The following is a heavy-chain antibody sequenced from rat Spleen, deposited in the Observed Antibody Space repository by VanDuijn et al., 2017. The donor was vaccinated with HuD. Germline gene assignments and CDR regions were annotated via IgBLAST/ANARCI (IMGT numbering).Heavy chain of an antibody. CDR2: IYTDGSST. CDR1: GFTFSKSY. CDR3: ARRGGRGYFDY. V-gene: IGHV5-25*01. J-gene: IGHJ2*01. D-gene: IGHD1-11*01. Sequence: EVQLVESGGDLVQPGRSMKLSCAASGFTFSKSYMAWVRQAPGKGLEWVSSIYTDGSSTYYRDSVKGRYTISRDNAKSSLYLQMDSLKSEDTATYYCARRGGRGYFDYWGQGVMVTVSS.